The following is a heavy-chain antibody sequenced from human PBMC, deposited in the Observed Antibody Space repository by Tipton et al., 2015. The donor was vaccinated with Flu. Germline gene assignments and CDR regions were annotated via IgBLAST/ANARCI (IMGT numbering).Heavy chain of an antibody. CDR2: VDYRGGT. V-gene: IGHV4-39*01. Sequence: TLSLTCTVSGGSINSGSHYWGWIRQPPGKGLEWIGNVDYRGGTYYNPSLRSRLTISADTSKNQFSLTLNSVTAADTAVYYCARLTSSPTRLDAFDIWGQGTMVSVSS. CDR3: ARLTSSPTRLDAFDI. J-gene: IGHJ3*02. CDR1: GGSINSGSHY.